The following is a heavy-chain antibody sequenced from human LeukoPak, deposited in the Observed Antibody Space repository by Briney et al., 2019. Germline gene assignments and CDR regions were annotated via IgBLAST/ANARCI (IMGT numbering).Heavy chain of an antibody. V-gene: IGHV1-8*02. J-gene: IGHJ5*02. CDR1: GGTFSSYA. Sequence: ASVKVSCKASGGTFSSYAISWVRQAPGQGLEWMGWINPNSGGTNYAQKFQGRVTVTRDTSTSTVYMELSSLRSEDTAVYYCARDPSLTMITWFDPWGQGTLVTVSS. CDR3: ARDPSLTMITWFDP. CDR2: INPNSGGT. D-gene: IGHD3-22*01.